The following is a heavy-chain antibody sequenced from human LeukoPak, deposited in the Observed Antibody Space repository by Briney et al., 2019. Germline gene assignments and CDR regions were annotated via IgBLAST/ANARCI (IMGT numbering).Heavy chain of an antibody. Sequence: KPSETLSITCTVSGGSISSSSYYSGWIRHPPRKRLEWIGSIYYSESTHYNPSLKSRVTISVDTSKNQFSLRLSSVTAADTAVYYCARQTIVVVEVGWFDPWGQGTLVTVSS. D-gene: IGHD2-2*01. CDR1: GGSISSSSYY. CDR3: ARQTIVVVEVGWFDP. CDR2: IYYSEST. V-gene: IGHV4-39*01. J-gene: IGHJ5*02.